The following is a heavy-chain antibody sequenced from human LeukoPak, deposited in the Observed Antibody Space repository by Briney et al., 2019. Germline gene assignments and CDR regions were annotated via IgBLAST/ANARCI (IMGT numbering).Heavy chain of an antibody. J-gene: IGHJ4*02. V-gene: IGHV3-30*03. CDR2: ISIDGREK. Sequence: GGSLRLSCAASGFTFRNYGMHWVRQAPGKGLEWVAVISIDGREKYYADSVKGRFTISRDNSKNTLYLQMNSLRAEDTAVYYCARSDRFGEWGQGTLVTVSS. CDR1: GFTFRNYG. CDR3: ARSDRFGE. D-gene: IGHD3-10*01.